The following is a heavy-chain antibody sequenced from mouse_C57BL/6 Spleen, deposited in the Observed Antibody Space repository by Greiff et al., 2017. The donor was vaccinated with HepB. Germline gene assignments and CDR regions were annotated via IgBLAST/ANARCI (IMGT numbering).Heavy chain of an antibody. CDR3: ARRDDYDGY. CDR2: IDPSDSYT. Sequence: VQLQQSGAELVKPGASVKLSCKASGYTFTSYWMQWVKQRPGQGLEWSGEIDPSDSYTNYNQKCKGKATLTVDTSSSTAYMQLSSLTSEDSAVYYCARRDDYDGYWGQGTLVTVSA. CDR1: GYTFTSYW. V-gene: IGHV1-50*01. D-gene: IGHD2-4*01. J-gene: IGHJ3*01.